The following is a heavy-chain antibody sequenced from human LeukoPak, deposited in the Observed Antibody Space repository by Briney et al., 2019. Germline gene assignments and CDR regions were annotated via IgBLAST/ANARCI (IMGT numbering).Heavy chain of an antibody. J-gene: IGHJ4*02. V-gene: IGHV4-59*01. Sequence: SETLSLTCTVSGGSINSYYWSWNRQPPGKGLEWIGYISYSGSTNYNPSLKSRVTISVDTSKNQFSLKLSSVAAADTAVYYCARGDNPFDYWGQGTLVTVSS. CDR2: ISYSGST. CDR1: GGSINSYY. CDR3: ARGDNPFDY. D-gene: IGHD3-16*01.